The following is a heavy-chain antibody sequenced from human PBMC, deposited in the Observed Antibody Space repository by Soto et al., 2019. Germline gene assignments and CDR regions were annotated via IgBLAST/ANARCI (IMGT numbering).Heavy chain of an antibody. CDR1: GASVDSGGYS. J-gene: IGHJ5*02. D-gene: IGHD2-2*01. CDR3: VRSGCSSTACHTDWFDP. CDR2: NYHGVST. Sequence: QLQLQESGSGLVKPSQTLSLTCAVSGASVDSGGYSWSWIRQPPGKGLEWIGYNYHGVSTDYNPSLKSRVTISVDSSKNLFSLSLSSVTAADTAVYFCVRSGCSSTACHTDWFDPWGPGTLVTVSS. V-gene: IGHV4-30-2*01.